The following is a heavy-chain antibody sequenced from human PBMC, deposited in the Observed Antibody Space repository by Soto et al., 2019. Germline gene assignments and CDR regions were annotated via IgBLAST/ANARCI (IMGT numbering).Heavy chain of an antibody. CDR2: ISGSGGST. CDR3: AGYHGGCGGDCYLVY. J-gene: IGHJ4*02. Sequence: EVQLLESGGGLVQPGGSLRLSCAASGFTFSSYAMSCVRQAPGKGLEWVSAISGSGGSTYYADSVKGRFTISRDNSKNTLYLQMNSLRAEDTAVYYCAGYHGGCGGDCYLVYWGQGTLVTVSS. CDR1: GFTFSSYA. D-gene: IGHD2-21*02. V-gene: IGHV3-23*01.